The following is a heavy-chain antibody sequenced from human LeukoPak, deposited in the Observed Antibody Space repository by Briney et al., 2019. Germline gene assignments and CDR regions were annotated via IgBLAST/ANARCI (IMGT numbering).Heavy chain of an antibody. CDR2: DSYSWST. Sequence: SETLSLTCTVSVDSIGRYYWTGIPEPLTKGRECIENDSYSWSTSHNPSLQGRGTNSLDKSNNQISLEPDPFTAADTAVYYCAGAGYDSSGGAFDIWGQGTMVTVSS. CDR1: VDSIGRYY. J-gene: IGHJ3*02. V-gene: IGHV4-59*01. CDR3: AGAGYDSSGGAFDI. D-gene: IGHD3-22*01.